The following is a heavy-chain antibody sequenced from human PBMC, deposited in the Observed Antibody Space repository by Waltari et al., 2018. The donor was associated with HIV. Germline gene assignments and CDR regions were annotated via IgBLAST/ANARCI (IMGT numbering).Heavy chain of an antibody. CDR3: ARGRASSWSAYQY. J-gene: IGHJ4*02. D-gene: IGHD3-3*01. V-gene: IGHV3-30*04. CDR1: GFTFSNYA. Sequence: QVQLVESGGGVVQPGRSLRLSCEASGFTFSNYAIHWVRQAQGKVLEWLAITSYDGSNKDYGDSVKCRFTISRDDSKNTLYRQMNTLRPEDTAVYYCARGRASSWSAYQYWGQGTLVTVSS. CDR2: TSYDGSNK.